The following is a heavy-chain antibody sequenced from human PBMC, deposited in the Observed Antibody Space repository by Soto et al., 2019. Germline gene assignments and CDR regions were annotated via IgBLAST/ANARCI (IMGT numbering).Heavy chain of an antibody. CDR1: GGSISSYY. Sequence: QVQLQESGPGLVKPSETLSLTCTVSGGSISSYYWSWIRQPPGKGLEWIGYIYYSGSTNYNPSLKSRVTISVDTSKNQFSLKLSSVTAAHTAVYYCARDGDGYNELRGFDYWGQGTLVTVSS. CDR3: ARDGDGYNELRGFDY. D-gene: IGHD5-12*01. CDR2: IYYSGST. V-gene: IGHV4-59*01. J-gene: IGHJ4*02.